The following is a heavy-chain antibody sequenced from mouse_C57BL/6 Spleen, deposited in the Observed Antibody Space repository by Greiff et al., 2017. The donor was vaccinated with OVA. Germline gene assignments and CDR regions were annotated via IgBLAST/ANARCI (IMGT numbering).Heavy chain of an antibody. Sequence: VQLQQPGTELVKPGASVKLSCKASGYTFTSYWMHWVKQRPGQGLEWIGNINPSNGGTNYNEKFKSKATLTVDKSSSTAYMQLSILTSEDSAVYKCAGATRGNYYAMDYWGQGTSVTVSS. J-gene: IGHJ4*01. D-gene: IGHD2-1*01. CDR3: AGATRGNYYAMDY. CDR1: GYTFTSYW. V-gene: IGHV1-53*01. CDR2: INPSNGGT.